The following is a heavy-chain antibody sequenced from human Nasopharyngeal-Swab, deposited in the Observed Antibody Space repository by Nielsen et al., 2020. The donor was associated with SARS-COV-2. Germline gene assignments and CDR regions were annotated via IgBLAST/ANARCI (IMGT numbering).Heavy chain of an antibody. CDR3: ARVQEPYFFDY. D-gene: IGHD1-26*01. CDR1: GFTFSDHG. Sequence: GGSLRLSCAGSGFTFSDHGIHWVRQGPGQGLEWVAVIWFDGSKKYYRDSVEGRFTISRDNSKNTVFLQMNSLRAEDTAVYYCARVQEPYFFDYWGHGTLVTVSS. J-gene: IGHJ4*01. V-gene: IGHV3-33*01. CDR2: IWFDGSKK.